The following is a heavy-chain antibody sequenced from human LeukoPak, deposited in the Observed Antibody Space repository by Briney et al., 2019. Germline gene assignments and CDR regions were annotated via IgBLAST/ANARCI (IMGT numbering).Heavy chain of an antibody. CDR3: ARVSSSWYTSIFDC. J-gene: IGHJ4*02. V-gene: IGHV4-61*02. Sequence: SETLSLTCTVSGGSISSGDYYWSWIRQPPGKGLEWIGRIYTSGSTNYNPSLKSRVTMSVDTSKNQFSLKLSSVTAADTAVYYCARVSSSWYTSIFDCWGQGTLVTVSS. CDR1: GGSISSGDYY. D-gene: IGHD6-13*01. CDR2: IYTSGST.